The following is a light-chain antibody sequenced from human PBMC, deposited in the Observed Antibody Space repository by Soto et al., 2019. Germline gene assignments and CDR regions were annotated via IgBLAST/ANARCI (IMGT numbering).Light chain of an antibody. J-gene: IGKJ1*01. V-gene: IGKV1-27*01. CDR3: QKYNIAPWT. CDR1: QGIGNY. Sequence: DIQMTQSPSSLSASLGDRVTITCRASQGIGNYLAWYQQKPGKDPNLLIYAASTLQSGVPSRFSGSGSGTDFSLTISRLQPEDVATYYCQKYNIAPWTFGQGTKVEIK. CDR2: AAS.